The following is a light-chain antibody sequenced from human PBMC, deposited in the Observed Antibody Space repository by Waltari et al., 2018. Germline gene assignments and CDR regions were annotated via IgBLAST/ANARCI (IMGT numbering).Light chain of an antibody. CDR2: VAS. CDR3: QQTYGTPQT. CDR1: QNINSY. V-gene: IGKV1-39*01. J-gene: IGKJ5*01. Sequence: DIQMTQSPSSLSASVGDRVTITCRASQNINSYLNLYQQKPGKAPKRLIYVASSLQSGVPSRFSGTGSGTDFTLTISSLQPEDFATYYCQQTYGTPQTFGQGTRLEIK.